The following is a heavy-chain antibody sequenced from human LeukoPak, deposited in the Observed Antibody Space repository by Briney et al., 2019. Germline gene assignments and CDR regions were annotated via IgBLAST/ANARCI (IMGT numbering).Heavy chain of an antibody. CDR1: GFSLSDYY. CDR2: ISSSSGTI. D-gene: IGHD6-19*01. V-gene: IGHV3-11*04. CDR3: ASGSGWFSFDS. Sequence: GGSLRLSCAASGFSLSDYYMSRIRQAPGKGLEWLSYISSSSGTIYYADAVKGRFTISRDNAQNSLFLQMNSLRAEDTAVYFCASGSGWFSFDSWGQGTLVTVSS. J-gene: IGHJ4*02.